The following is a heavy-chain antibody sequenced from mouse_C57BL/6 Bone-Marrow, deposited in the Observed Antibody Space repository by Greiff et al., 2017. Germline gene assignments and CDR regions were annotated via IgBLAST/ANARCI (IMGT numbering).Heavy chain of an antibody. Sequence: QVQLQQPGAELVKPGASVKLSCKASGYTFTSYWMHWVKQRPGQGLEWIGMIHPNSGSTNYNEKFKSKATLTVDKSSSTAYMQLSSQTSEDSAVYYCARAYCSSYAYAMDYWGQGTSVTVSS. CDR1: GYTFTSYW. CDR2: IHPNSGST. V-gene: IGHV1-64*01. J-gene: IGHJ4*01. D-gene: IGHD1-1*01. CDR3: ARAYCSSYAYAMDY.